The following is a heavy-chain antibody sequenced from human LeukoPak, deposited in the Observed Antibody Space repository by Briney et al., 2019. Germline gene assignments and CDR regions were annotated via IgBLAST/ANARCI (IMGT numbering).Heavy chain of an antibody. J-gene: IGHJ4*02. CDR3: ARTKSGWYYSDY. CDR1: GGSMRSYY. CDR2: VYYSGTA. Sequence: KPSETLSLTCTVSGGSMRSYYWSWIRHPPGRGLELIGYVYYSGTANYNPSLESRVTMLVDTSKNQFSLNLSSVTAADTAVYYCARTKSGWYYSDYWGQGTLVSVSS. D-gene: IGHD6-19*01. V-gene: IGHV4-59*08.